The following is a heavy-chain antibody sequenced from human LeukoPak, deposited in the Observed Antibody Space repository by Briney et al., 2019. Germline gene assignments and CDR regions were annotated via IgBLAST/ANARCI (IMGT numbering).Heavy chain of an antibody. Sequence: SETLSLTCAVSGGSISSGGYSWSWIRQPPGKGLEWIGYIYHSGSTYYNPSLKSRVTISVDRSKNQFSLKLSSVTAADTAVYYCARGDLMATMAHRYFDYWGQGTLVTVSS. J-gene: IGHJ4*02. CDR3: ARGDLMATMAHRYFDY. V-gene: IGHV4-30-2*01. CDR2: IYHSGST. D-gene: IGHD5-24*01. CDR1: GGSISSGGYS.